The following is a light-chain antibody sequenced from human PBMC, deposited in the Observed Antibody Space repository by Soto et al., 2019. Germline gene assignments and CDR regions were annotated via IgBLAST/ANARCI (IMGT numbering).Light chain of an antibody. CDR1: QRIDN. CDR3: QQCSSWPYT. Sequence: EIVMTQSPATLSVSPGERATLSCRASQRIDNFVWYQQKPGQAPRLLIYSISTRANGIPARFSGSGSGTEFTLTISSLQSEDFAVYYCQQCSSWPYTFGQGTKLEIK. V-gene: IGKV3-15*01. J-gene: IGKJ2*01. CDR2: SIS.